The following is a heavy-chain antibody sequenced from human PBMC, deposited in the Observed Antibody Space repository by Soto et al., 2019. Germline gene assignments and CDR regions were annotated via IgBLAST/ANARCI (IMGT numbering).Heavy chain of an antibody. V-gene: IGHV1-46*01. CDR3: AVFTSPLP. J-gene: IGHJ5*02. CDR1: GYTFTRYY. D-gene: IGHD2-2*01. CDR2: INPSGGSP. Sequence: QVQLVQSGAEVKKPGASVKVSCKASGYTFTRYYMHWVRQAPGQGLEWMGIINPSGGSPRYAQKFQGRVSLTRDTSTSTVYMELSSLRPEDTAVYSCAVFTSPLPWGQGTLVTVSS.